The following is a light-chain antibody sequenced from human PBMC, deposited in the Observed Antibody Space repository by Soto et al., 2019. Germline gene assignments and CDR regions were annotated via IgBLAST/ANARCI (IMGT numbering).Light chain of an antibody. J-gene: IGKJ1*01. CDR1: QSVSNNF. Sequence: EIVMTQSPGTLSLSPGERATLSCRASQSVSNNFLAWYQHRPGQAPRLLIYGPSTRATGNPDRFSGGGSGTDFTLTITRLEPEDFAVYYCQQYATSRTFGQGTKVDIK. CDR3: QQYATSRT. CDR2: GPS. V-gene: IGKV3-20*01.